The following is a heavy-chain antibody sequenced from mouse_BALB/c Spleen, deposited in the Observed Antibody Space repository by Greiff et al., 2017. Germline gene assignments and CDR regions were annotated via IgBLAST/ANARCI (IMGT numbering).Heavy chain of an antibody. CDR3: ARDDGNYGVDYAMDY. J-gene: IGHJ4*01. CDR1: GISLTSYG. D-gene: IGHD2-1*01. V-gene: IGHV2-9*02. CDR2: IWAGGST. Sequence: VQLQQSGPGLVAPSQSLSITCTVSGISLTSYGVHWVRQPPGKGLEWLGVIWAGGSTNYNSALMSRLSISKDNSKSQVFLKMNSLQTDDTAMYYCARDDGNYGVDYAMDYWGQGTSVTVSS.